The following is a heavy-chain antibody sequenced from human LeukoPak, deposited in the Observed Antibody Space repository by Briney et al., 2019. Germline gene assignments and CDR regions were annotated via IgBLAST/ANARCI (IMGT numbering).Heavy chain of an antibody. J-gene: IGHJ4*02. V-gene: IGHV3-23*01. CDR3: ANLGRRDGYNYNFDY. Sequence: PGGSLRLSCAASGFTFSSYAMSWVRQAPGKGLEWVSAISGSGGSTYYADSVKGRFTISRDDSKNTLYLQMNSLRAEDTAVYYCANLGRRDGYNYNFDYWGQGTLVTVSS. D-gene: IGHD5-24*01. CDR1: GFTFSSYA. CDR2: ISGSGGST.